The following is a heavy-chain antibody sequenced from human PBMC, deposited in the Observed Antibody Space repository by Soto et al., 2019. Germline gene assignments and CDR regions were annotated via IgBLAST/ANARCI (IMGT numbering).Heavy chain of an antibody. CDR1: GFTFSSYG. Sequence: GGSLRLSCAASGFTFSSYGMHWVRQAPGKGLEWVAVISYDGSNKYYADSVKGRFTISRDNSKNTLYLQMNSLRAEDTAVYYCATTEGRYCSGGSCYAIDYWGQGTLVTVSS. CDR3: ATTEGRYCSGGSCYAIDY. D-gene: IGHD2-15*01. J-gene: IGHJ4*02. V-gene: IGHV3-30*03. CDR2: ISYDGSNK.